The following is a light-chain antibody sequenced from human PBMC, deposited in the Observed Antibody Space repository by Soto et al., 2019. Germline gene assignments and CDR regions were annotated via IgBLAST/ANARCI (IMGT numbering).Light chain of an antibody. CDR1: QSFSSW. J-gene: IGKJ1*01. Sequence: DIQMTKSPSTLSASVGDRVTITCRASQSFSSWLAWYQQKPGKAPKLLIYDASSLESGVPSRFSGSGSGTEFTLTISSLQPDDFATYYCQQYNSYSWTFGQGTKVDIK. CDR3: QQYNSYSWT. CDR2: DAS. V-gene: IGKV1-5*01.